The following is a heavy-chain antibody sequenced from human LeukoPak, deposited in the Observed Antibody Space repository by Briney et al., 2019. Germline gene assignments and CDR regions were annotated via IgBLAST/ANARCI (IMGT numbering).Heavy chain of an antibody. CDR2: ISGSGGST. J-gene: IGHJ6*03. CDR3: ARQIAARTYYYYYYMDV. D-gene: IGHD6-6*01. CDR1: GFTFSSYA. V-gene: IGHV3-23*01. Sequence: GGSLRLSCAASGFTFSSYAMSWVRQAPGKGLEWVSAISGSGGSTYYADSVKGRFTISRDNAKNSLYLQMNSLRAEDTALYYCARQIAARTYYYYYYMDVWGKGTTVTVSS.